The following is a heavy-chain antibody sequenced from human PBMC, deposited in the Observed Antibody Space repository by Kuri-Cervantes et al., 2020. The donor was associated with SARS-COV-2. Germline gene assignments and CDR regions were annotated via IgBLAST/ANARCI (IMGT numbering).Heavy chain of an antibody. CDR3: ASSGSSWYFWERLLFDY. CDR1: GFTFSSGL. CDR2: IKQDGSEK. Sequence: GSLTLTCTASGFTFSSGLRSWVRQAPGKGLEWVANIKQDGSEKYYVDSVKGRFTISRDNAKNSLYLQMNSLRAEDTAVYYCASSGSSWYFWERLLFDYWGQGILVTVSS. J-gene: IGHJ4*02. V-gene: IGHV3-7*01. D-gene: IGHD6-13*01.